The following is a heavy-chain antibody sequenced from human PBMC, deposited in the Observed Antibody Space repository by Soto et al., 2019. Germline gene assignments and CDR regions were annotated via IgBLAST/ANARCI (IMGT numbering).Heavy chain of an antibody. J-gene: IGHJ2*01. D-gene: IGHD1-1*01. V-gene: IGHV3-23*01. CDR1: GFTFSAYA. CDR2: IPGGGGAT. CDR3: AKFEGHPLEYWYLDF. Sequence: EVQLLESGGGLVQPGGSLRLACAASGFTFSAYAMDWVRQAPGKGLEWVSTIPGGGGATHYADSVKGRFTISRDDSKNTLYAQINSLRAEDTAVYYCAKFEGHPLEYWYLDFWGRGTLVTVSS.